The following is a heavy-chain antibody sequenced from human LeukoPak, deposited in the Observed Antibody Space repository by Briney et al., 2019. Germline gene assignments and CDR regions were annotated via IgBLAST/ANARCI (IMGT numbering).Heavy chain of an antibody. CDR2: IYSGGST. CDR1: GFTVSSNY. CDR3: ARPIRDSSGYSDY. V-gene: IGHV3-66*04. D-gene: IGHD3-22*01. J-gene: IGHJ4*02. Sequence: GGSLRLSCAASGFTVSSNYMSWVRQAPGKGLEWASVIYSGGSTYYADSVKGRFTISRDNSKNTLYLQMNSLRAEDTAVYYCARPIRDSSGYSDYWGQGTLVTVSS.